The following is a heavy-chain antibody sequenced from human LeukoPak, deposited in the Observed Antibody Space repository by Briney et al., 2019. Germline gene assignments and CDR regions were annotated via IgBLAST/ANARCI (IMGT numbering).Heavy chain of an antibody. CDR1: GFTFSGYG. CDR2: ISYDGSNK. CDR3: AQATDGMDV. J-gene: IGHJ6*02. V-gene: IGHV3-30*03. Sequence: GRSLRLSCAASGFTFSGYGMHWVRRAPGKGLEWVAVISYDGSNKYYADSVKGRFTISRDNSKNTLYLQMNGLRAEDTAVYYCAQATDGMDVWGQGTTVPVSS.